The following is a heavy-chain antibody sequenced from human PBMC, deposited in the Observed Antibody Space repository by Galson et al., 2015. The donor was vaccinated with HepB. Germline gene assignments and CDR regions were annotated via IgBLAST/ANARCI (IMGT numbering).Heavy chain of an antibody. CDR2: ISAYNRYT. CDR1: GYSFSSYS. V-gene: IGHV1-18*01. D-gene: IGHD4-11*01. CDR3: ARDDFKNYGEAN. Sequence: SVKVSCKASGYSFSSYSITWMRQAPGQGPEWMGWISAYNRYTKYAQKFQGRVTMTTDKSTNTGYMELRRLRSDDTAVYYCARDDFKNYGEANWGQGTLVTVSS. J-gene: IGHJ4*02.